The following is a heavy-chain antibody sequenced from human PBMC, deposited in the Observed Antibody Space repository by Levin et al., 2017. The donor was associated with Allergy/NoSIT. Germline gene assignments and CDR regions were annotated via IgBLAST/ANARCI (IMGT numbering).Heavy chain of an antibody. CDR2: ISGSGGNT. Sequence: GESLKISCAASGFIFSNYAMNWVRQAPGKGLEWVSQISGSGGNTHYADSVKGRFTFSRDNSKNTLYLQMNSLRAEDTAVYYCAGYDTSAYHSPFDYWGQGTLVTVSS. CDR3: AGYDTSAYHSPFDY. J-gene: IGHJ4*02. V-gene: IGHV3-23*01. D-gene: IGHD3-22*01. CDR1: GFIFSNYA.